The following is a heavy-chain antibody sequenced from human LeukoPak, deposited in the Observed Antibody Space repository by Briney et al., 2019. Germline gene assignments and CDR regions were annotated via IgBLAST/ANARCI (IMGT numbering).Heavy chain of an antibody. CDR3: VSLRKRGGAFDN. V-gene: IGHV3-23*01. J-gene: IGHJ3*02. CDR1: GFTFSSYA. CDR2: ISGSGGST. Sequence: QAGGSLRLSCAASGFTFSSYAMSWVRQAPGKGLEWVSAISGSGGSTYYADSVKGRFTISRDNSKNTLYLQMNSLRAEDTAVYYCVSLRKRGGAFDNWGQGTMVTVSS.